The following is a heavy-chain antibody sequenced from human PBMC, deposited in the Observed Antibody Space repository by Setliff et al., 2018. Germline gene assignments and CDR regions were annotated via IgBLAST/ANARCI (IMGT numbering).Heavy chain of an antibody. Sequence: GASVKVSCKASGYTFSNYGITWVRQAPGQGLEWMGWISAYTGNTKFAQKFQGRVTMTTDTSTSTAYLELRSLTSDDTAVYYCSKLVRYCTTTACQKASGAEFWGQGTLVTVSS. CDR3: SKLVRYCTTTACQKASGAEF. D-gene: IGHD2-8*01. V-gene: IGHV1-18*01. CDR2: ISAYTGNT. CDR1: GYTFSNYG. J-gene: IGHJ4*02.